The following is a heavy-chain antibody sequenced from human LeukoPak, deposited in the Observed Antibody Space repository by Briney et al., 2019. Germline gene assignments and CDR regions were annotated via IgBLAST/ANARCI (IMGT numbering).Heavy chain of an antibody. J-gene: IGHJ4*02. Sequence: GGSLRLSCAASGFTFSNYWMIWVRQAPGKGLEWVGNIKQDGSEKRYADSVRGRFSISRDNAKNSLYLQMNSLRAEDTAVYYCAGRGCSDGLCHFDYWGQGTLVTVSS. V-gene: IGHV3-7*02. CDR2: IKQDGSEK. CDR3: AGRGCSDGLCHFDY. D-gene: IGHD2-15*01. CDR1: GFTFSNYW.